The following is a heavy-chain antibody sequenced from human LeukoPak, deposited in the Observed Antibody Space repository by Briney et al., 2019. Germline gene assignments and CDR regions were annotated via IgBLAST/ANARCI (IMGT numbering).Heavy chain of an antibody. CDR2: ISSSGSTI. J-gene: IGHJ4*02. CDR3: ARVRPTAGIDY. Sequence: GGSLRLSCAASGFTFSSYEMNWVRQAPEKGLEWVSYISSSGSTIYYADSVKGRFTTSRDNAKNSLYLQMNSLRAEDTAVYYCARVRPTAGIDYWGQGTLVTVSS. V-gene: IGHV3-48*03. CDR1: GFTFSSYE. D-gene: IGHD6-13*01.